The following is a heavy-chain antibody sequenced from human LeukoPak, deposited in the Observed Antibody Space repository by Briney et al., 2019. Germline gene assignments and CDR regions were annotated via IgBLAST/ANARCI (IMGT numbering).Heavy chain of an antibody. CDR1: GGSISSYY. J-gene: IGHJ2*01. V-gene: IGHV4-59*01. CDR2: IYYSGST. Sequence: SETLSLTCTVSGGSISSYYWSWIRQPPGKGLEWIGYIYYSGSTNYNPSLKSRVTISVDTSKNQFSLKLSSVTAADTAVYYCARDYSNYVRYFDLWGRGTLVTVSS. D-gene: IGHD4-11*01. CDR3: ARDYSNYVRYFDL.